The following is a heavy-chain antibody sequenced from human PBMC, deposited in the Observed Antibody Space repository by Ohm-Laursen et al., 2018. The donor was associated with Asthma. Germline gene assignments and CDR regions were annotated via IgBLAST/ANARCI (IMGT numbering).Heavy chain of an antibody. J-gene: IGHJ4*02. V-gene: IGHV4-30-2*01. CDR3: ARGDSSLGSWFLGYFDY. CDR1: GGSISSGGYS. CDR2: IYHSGST. D-gene: IGHD3-22*01. Sequence: SQTLSLTCAVSGGSISSGGYSWSWIRQPPGKGLEWIGYIYHSGSTYYNPSLKSRVTISVDRSKNQFSLKLSSVTAADTAVYYCARGDSSLGSWFLGYFDYWGQGTLVTVSS.